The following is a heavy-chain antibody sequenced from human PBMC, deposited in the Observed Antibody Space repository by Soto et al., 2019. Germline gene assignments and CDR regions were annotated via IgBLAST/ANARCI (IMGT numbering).Heavy chain of an antibody. Sequence: PGGSLRLSCAASGFTFSSYAMSWVRQAPGKGLEWVSAISGSGSSTYYADSVKGRFTISRDNSKNTLYLQMNSLRAEDTAVYYCAKSVMVRGTYYFDYWGQGTLVTVSS. CDR1: GFTFSSYA. D-gene: IGHD3-10*01. V-gene: IGHV3-23*01. CDR3: AKSVMVRGTYYFDY. CDR2: ISGSGSST. J-gene: IGHJ4*02.